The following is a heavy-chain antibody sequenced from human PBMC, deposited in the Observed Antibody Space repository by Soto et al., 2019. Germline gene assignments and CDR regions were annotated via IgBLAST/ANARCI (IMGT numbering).Heavy chain of an antibody. Sequence: QVQLRESGPGLVKPSQTLSLTCSVSGASVAGGSYYWSWVRQPPGKCLEWIGYIPSRGRPFYNPSLTSRGTISAETSKIQLSLQLTSVTAADTAVYYCARDTYSGNDFRLWGEGTLVTVSS. J-gene: IGHJ4*02. CDR2: IPSRGRP. D-gene: IGHD5-12*01. CDR1: GASVAGGSYY. V-gene: IGHV4-30-4*01. CDR3: ARDTYSGNDFRL.